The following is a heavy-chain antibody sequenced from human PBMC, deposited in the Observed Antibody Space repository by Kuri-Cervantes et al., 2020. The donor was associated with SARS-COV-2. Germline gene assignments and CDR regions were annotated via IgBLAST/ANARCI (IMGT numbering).Heavy chain of an antibody. V-gene: IGHV4-39*01. J-gene: IGHJ4*02. CDR2: IHYTGSA. D-gene: IGHD3-10*01. CDR1: GGSTSSDNYY. Sequence: SETLSLTCTVSGGSTSSDNYYWGWIRQPPGKGLEWIGNIHYTGSAYCTWSLKSRVTISVDTSKNQFSLKLSSVTAADTAVYYCATDYYGSGSSSDYWGQGTLVTVSS. CDR3: ATDYYGSGSSSDY.